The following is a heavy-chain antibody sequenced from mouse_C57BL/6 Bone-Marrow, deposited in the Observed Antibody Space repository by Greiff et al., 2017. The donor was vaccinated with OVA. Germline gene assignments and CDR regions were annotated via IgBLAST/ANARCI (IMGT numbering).Heavy chain of an antibody. CDR2: ISSGGDYI. V-gene: IGHV5-9-1*02. J-gene: IGHJ3*01. CDR1: GFTFSSYA. D-gene: IGHD2-3*01. CDR3: TRDLSYDGYPAWFAY. Sequence: DVMLVESGEGLVKPGGSLKLSCAASGFTFSSYAMSWVRQTPEKRLEWVAYISSGGDYIYYADTVKGRFTISRDNARNTLYLQMSSLKSEDTAMYYCTRDLSYDGYPAWFAYWGQGTLVTVSA.